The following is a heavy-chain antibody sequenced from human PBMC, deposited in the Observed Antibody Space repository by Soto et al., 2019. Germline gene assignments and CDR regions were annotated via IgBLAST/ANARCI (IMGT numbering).Heavy chain of an antibody. CDR1: GYSFTSYW. D-gene: IGHD6-6*01. V-gene: IGHV5-10-1*03. CDR2: IDPSDSYT. J-gene: IGHJ6*02. CDR3: ARFPYSSSRHYYYGMDV. Sequence: EVQLVQSGAEVKKPGESLRISCKGSGYSFTSYWISWVRQMPGKGLEWMGRIDPSDSYTNYSPSFQGHVTISADKSISTAYLQWSSLKASDTAMYYCARFPYSSSRHYYYGMDVWGQGTTVTVSS.